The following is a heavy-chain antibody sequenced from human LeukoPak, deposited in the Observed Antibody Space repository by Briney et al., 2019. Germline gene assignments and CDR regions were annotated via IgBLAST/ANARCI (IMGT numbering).Heavy chain of an antibody. CDR3: ARGGVAGPFDY. Sequence: PPGGSLRLSCAASGFTFSSYSMNWVRQAPGKGLEWVSRINSDGSSASYADSVKGRSTISRDNAKNTLYLQMNSLRAEDTAVYYCARGGVAGPFDYWGQGTLVTVSS. D-gene: IGHD6-19*01. CDR1: GFTFSSYS. J-gene: IGHJ4*02. V-gene: IGHV3-74*01. CDR2: INSDGSSA.